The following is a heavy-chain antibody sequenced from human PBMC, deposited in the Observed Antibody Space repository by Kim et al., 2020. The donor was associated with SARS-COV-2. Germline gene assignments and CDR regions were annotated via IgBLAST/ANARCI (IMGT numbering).Heavy chain of an antibody. V-gene: IGHV1-69*13. Sequence: SVKVSCKASGGTFSSYAISWVRQAPGQGLEWMGGIIPIFGTANYAQKFQGRVTITADESTSTAYMELSSLRSEDTAVYYCARGGWRSGYYIPYYCDYWGQGTLVTLSS. D-gene: IGHD3-3*01. J-gene: IGHJ4*02. CDR1: GGTFSSYA. CDR2: IIPIFGTA. CDR3: ARGGWRSGYYIPYYCDY.